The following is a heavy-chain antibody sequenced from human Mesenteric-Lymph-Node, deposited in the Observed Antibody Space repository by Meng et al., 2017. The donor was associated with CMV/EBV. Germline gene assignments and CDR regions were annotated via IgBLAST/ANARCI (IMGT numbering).Heavy chain of an antibody. CDR3: TRDERVIVVPATSSFDY. Sequence: GESLKISCPASGFTFGDYAMSWVRQAPGKGLEWVAFIRSKAYGGTTEYAASVKGRFTISRDDSKSIAYLQMNSLKTEDTAVYYCTRDERVIVVPATSSFDYWGQGTLVTVSS. D-gene: IGHD2-2*01. J-gene: IGHJ4*02. CDR1: GFTFGDYA. CDR2: IRSKAYGGTT. V-gene: IGHV3-49*04.